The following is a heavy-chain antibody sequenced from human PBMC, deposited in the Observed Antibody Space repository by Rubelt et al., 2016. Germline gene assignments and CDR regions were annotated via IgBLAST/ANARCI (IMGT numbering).Heavy chain of an antibody. CDR3: TGPIEYCSVGDCYC. J-gene: IGHJ4*02. D-gene: IGHD2-15*01. CDR1: GFTFNSYT. CDR2: ISYDGSGK. V-gene: IGHV3-30*04. Sequence: GGGVVQPGRSLRLSCAASGFTFNSYTMHWFRQAPGKGLEWVAVISYDGSGKYSADSVKGRFTISRDNSKNTLYLQMNSLRAEDTAIYYCTGPIEYCSVGDCYCWGQGTLVTVSS.